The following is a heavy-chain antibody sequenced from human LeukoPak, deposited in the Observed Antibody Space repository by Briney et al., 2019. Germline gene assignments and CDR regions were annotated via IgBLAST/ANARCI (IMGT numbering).Heavy chain of an antibody. CDR2: ISGSGGST. CDR1: GFTFSSYA. J-gene: IGHJ4*02. D-gene: IGHD3-22*01. V-gene: IGHV3-23*01. CDR3: ATSIYRRGGYYDSSGYYPHYYFDY. Sequence: GGSLRLSCAASGFTFSSYAMSWVRQAPGKGLEWVSAISGSGGSTYYADSVKGRFTISRDNCKNTLYLQMNSLRAEDTAVYYCATSIYRRGGYYDSSGYYPHYYFDYWGQGTLVTVSS.